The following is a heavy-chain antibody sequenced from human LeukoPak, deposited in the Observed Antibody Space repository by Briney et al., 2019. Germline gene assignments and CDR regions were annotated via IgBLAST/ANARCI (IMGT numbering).Heavy chain of an antibody. V-gene: IGHV3-33*01. CDR3: ARDKLTGNAFDI. J-gene: IGHJ3*02. Sequence: GGSLRLSCAASGFTFSNYGMHWVRQAPGKGLEWVTIIWYDGSNKYYADSVKGLFTISRDNSNNTLFLQMKSLRAEDTAVYYCARDKLTGNAFDIWGQGTMVTVSS. CDR2: IWYDGSNK. CDR1: GFTFSNYG. D-gene: IGHD3-10*01.